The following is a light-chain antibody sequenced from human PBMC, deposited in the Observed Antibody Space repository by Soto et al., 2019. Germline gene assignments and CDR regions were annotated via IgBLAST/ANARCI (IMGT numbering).Light chain of an antibody. CDR1: SSDVGGYNY. V-gene: IGLV2-8*01. J-gene: IGLJ2*01. CDR3: SSYAGSSNLGV. Sequence: QSALIQPPSASGSPGQSVTISCTGTSSDVGGYNYVSWYQQHPGRAPKLMIYEVSKRPSGVPDRFSGSKSGNTASLTVSGLQPEDEADYYCSSYAGSSNLGVFGGGTKLTVL. CDR2: EVS.